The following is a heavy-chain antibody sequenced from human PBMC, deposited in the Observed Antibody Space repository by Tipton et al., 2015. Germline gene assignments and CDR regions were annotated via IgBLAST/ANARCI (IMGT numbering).Heavy chain of an antibody. CDR2: IGGGAT. CDR3: AKDLYSSGWYGDYFDY. CDR1: GFTFSSYG. D-gene: IGHD6-19*01. Sequence: SLRLSCATSGFTFSSYGMNWVRQAPGKGLEWVSAIGGGATFYADSVKGRFTVSRDNSKNTLYLQMNSLRAEDTAVYYCAKDLYSSGWYGDYFDYWGQGTLVTVSS. V-gene: IGHV3-23*01. J-gene: IGHJ4*02.